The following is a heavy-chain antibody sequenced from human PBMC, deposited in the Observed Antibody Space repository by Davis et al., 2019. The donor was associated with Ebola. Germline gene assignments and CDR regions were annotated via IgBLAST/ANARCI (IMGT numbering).Heavy chain of an antibody. CDR3: ARGITMIVVAYYFDY. D-gene: IGHD3-22*01. CDR1: GYTFTSYY. J-gene: IGHJ4*02. V-gene: IGHV1-46*01. Sequence: ASVKVSCKASGYTFTSYYMHWVRQAPGQGLEWMGIINPSGGSTSYAQKFQGRVTMTRDTSTSTAYMELRSLRSDDTAVYYSARGITMIVVAYYFDYWGQGTLVTVSS. CDR2: INPSGGST.